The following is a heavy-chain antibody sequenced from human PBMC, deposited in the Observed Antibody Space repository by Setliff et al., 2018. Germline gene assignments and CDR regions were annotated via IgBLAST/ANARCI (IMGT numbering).Heavy chain of an antibody. J-gene: IGHJ4*02. CDR2: IKQDGSDK. Sequence: PGGSLRLSCAASGFTFSNHWMTWVRQAPGKGLEWVANIKQDGSDKYYADSVKGRFTISRDNSKNTLYLQMNSLRPEDTAAYYCARTCSGSGCYAGLESWGQGTPVTVSS. D-gene: IGHD2-15*01. CDR1: GFTFSNHW. CDR3: ARTCSGSGCYAGLES. V-gene: IGHV3-7*01.